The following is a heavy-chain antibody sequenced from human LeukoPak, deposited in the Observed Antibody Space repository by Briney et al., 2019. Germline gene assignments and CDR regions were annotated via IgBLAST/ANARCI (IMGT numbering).Heavy chain of an antibody. CDR2: ISSGGST. D-gene: IGHD6-6*01. Sequence: GDSLRLSCAASGFTVSSNYMSWVRQAPGKGLEWVSVISSGGSTYYADSVKGRFTISRDNSKNTLYLQMNSLRAEDTAVYYCARDPSNPTAFDYWGQGTLVTVSS. J-gene: IGHJ4*02. CDR3: ARDPSNPTAFDY. V-gene: IGHV3-66*02. CDR1: GFTVSSNY.